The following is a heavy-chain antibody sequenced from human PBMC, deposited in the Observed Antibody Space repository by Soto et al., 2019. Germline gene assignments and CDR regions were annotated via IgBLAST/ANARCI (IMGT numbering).Heavy chain of an antibody. Sequence: QVQLVQSGAEVKKPGASVKVSCKVSGYTLTELSMHWVRQAPGKGLEWMGGFDPEDGETIYAQKFQGRVTMTEDTTTDTDYMELSSLRSEDTAGYYCAPSRGYNRPLDYWGQGTLVTVSS. CDR2: FDPEDGET. CDR1: GYTLTELS. CDR3: APSRGYNRPLDY. J-gene: IGHJ4*02. D-gene: IGHD6-25*01. V-gene: IGHV1-24*01.